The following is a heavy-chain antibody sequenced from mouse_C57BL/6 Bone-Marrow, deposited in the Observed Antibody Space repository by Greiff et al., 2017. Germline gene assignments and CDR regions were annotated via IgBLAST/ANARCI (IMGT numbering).Heavy chain of an antibody. V-gene: IGHV1-75*01. CDR2: IFPGSGST. CDR3: ARDYYGSSYYLDY. Sequence: VQLQQSGPELVKPGASVTISCKASGYTFTDYYINWVKQRPGQGLEWIGWIFPGSGSTYYNEKFKGKATLTVDKSSSTAYMLLSSLTSEDSAVYFCARDYYGSSYYLDYWGQGTTLTVSS. CDR1: GYTFTDYY. D-gene: IGHD1-1*01. J-gene: IGHJ2*01.